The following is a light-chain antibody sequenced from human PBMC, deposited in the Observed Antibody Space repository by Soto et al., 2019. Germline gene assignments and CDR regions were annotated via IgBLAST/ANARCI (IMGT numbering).Light chain of an antibody. CDR3: QQYGSSPALT. CDR1: QSVSSSC. Sequence: EIVLTQSPGTLSLSPGERATLSCRASQSVSSSCLAWYQQKPGQAPRLLIYGASSRATGIPDRFSGSGSGTDFTLTISRLEPEDSAVYYCQQYGSSPALTFGGGTKVDIK. J-gene: IGKJ4*01. CDR2: GAS. V-gene: IGKV3-20*01.